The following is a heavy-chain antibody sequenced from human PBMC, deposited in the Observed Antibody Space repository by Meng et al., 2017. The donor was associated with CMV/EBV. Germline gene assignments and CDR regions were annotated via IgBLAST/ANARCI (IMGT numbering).Heavy chain of an antibody. V-gene: IGHV3-21*01. J-gene: IGHJ3*02. CDR3: ARERGGSNAFDI. CDR2: ISSSSSYI. Sequence: GGSLRLSCAASGFTFSSYSMNWVRQAPGKGLEWVSSISSSSSYIYYADSVKGRFTISRDNAKNSLYLQMNSLRAEDTAVYYCARERGGSNAFDIWGQGTMVTVSS. CDR1: GFTFSSYS. D-gene: IGHD2-15*01.